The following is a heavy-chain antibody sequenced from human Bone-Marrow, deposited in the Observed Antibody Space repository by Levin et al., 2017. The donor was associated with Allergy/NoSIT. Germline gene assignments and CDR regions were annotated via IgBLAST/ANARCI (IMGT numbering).Heavy chain of an antibody. CDR2: IHYSGST. D-gene: IGHD2-21*01. CDR1: GGSITSSNYY. CDR3: AHVSSNWGLLSFFEY. V-gene: IGHV4-39*01. Sequence: NSSETLSLTCTVSGGSITSSNYYWGWVRQPPGKGLEWIGVIHYSGSTYYSPSLKSRVTVSVDTSKNQFSLRLSSVTAADTAVYYCAHVSSNWGLLSFFEYLGPGNLVTVTS. J-gene: IGHJ4*01.